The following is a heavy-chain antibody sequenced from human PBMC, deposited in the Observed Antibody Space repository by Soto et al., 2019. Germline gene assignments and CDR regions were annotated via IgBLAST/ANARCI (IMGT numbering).Heavy chain of an antibody. CDR3: AKDTLPRIVGPTGS. J-gene: IGHJ5*02. V-gene: IGHV3-30*18. CDR2: ISYDGSNK. D-gene: IGHD1-26*01. CDR1: GFTFSSYG. Sequence: QVQLVESGGGVVQPGRSLRLSCAASGFTFSSYGMHWVRQAPGKGLEWVAVISYDGSNKYYADSVKGRFTISRDNSKNTLYLQMNSLRAEDTAVYYCAKDTLPRIVGPTGSWGQGTLVTVSS.